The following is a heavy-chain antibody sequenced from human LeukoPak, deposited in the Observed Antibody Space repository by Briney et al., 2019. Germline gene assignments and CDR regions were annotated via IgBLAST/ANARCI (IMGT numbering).Heavy chain of an antibody. J-gene: IGHJ4*02. V-gene: IGHV4-38-2*02. CDR1: AYSISSGYY. CDR2: LSHSGST. CDR3: ARHPAGDECFDY. Sequence: SETLSLTCTVSAYSISSGYYWGWIRQPPGKGLEWIGSLSHSGSTFYNPSLKSRVTISVDTSKNQFSLKLSSVTAADTAVYYCARHPAGDECFDYWGQGTLVTVSS. D-gene: IGHD5-24*01.